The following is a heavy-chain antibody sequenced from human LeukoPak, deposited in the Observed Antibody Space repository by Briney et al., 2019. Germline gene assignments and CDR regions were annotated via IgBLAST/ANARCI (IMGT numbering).Heavy chain of an antibody. Sequence: GGSLRLSCAASGFTFSSYAMSWVRQAPGKGLEWVSIISGSGGSTYYADSVKGRFTISRDDSKNTLYLQMNSLRAEDTAVYYCAKRGGYCTGGSCYSYYFDYWGQGTLVTVSS. CDR3: AKRGGYCTGGSCYSYYFDY. V-gene: IGHV3-23*01. D-gene: IGHD2-15*01. CDR1: GFTFSSYA. J-gene: IGHJ4*02. CDR2: ISGSGGST.